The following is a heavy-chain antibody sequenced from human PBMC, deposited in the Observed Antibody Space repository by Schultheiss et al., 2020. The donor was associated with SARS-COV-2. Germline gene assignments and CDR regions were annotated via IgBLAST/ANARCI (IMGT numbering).Heavy chain of an antibody. Sequence: GESLKISCKASGYTFTSYAMHWVRQAPGQRLEWMGWINAGNGNTKYSQKFQGRVTITRDTSASTAYMELSSLRSEDTAVYYCARVNKLVGFDYWGQGTLVTVSS. CDR1: GYTFTSYA. V-gene: IGHV1-3*01. CDR2: INAGNGNT. J-gene: IGHJ4*02. CDR3: ARVNKLVGFDY. D-gene: IGHD6-6*01.